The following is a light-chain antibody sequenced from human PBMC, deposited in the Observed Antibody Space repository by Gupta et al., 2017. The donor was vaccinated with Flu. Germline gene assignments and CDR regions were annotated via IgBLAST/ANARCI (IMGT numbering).Light chain of an antibody. CDR3: QQYDNLRLT. J-gene: IGKJ4*01. V-gene: IGKV1-33*01. Sequence: DIQMTQSPPSLSASEGDRVIITCRSSLDIRNYLNWYQQKPGKAPKLLIYDASNLETGVPSRFSGSRSGTEFTVTISNLQPEDIATYYCQQYDNLRLTFGGGTKVQI. CDR1: LDIRNY. CDR2: DAS.